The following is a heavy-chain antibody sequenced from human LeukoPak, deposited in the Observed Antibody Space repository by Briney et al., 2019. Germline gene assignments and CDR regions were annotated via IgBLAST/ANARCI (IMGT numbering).Heavy chain of an antibody. J-gene: IGHJ6*02. D-gene: IGHD3-9*01. CDR2: LYYTGST. CDR3: ARDDFEYSVHYGMDV. CDR1: GGSIAITTYY. Sequence: PSETLSLTCTVSGGSIAITTYYWAWIRQSPGEGLEWIGSLYYTGSTYYNPSLQSRVTISVDTSKNQVSLRLRSVTAADTAVYYCARDDFEYSVHYGMDVWGQGTTVTVSS. V-gene: IGHV4-39*07.